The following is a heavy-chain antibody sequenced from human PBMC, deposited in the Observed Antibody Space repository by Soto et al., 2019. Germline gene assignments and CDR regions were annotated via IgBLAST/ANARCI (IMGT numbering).Heavy chain of an antibody. CDR1: GYTFTTYY. Sequence: QVQLVQSGAEVKKPGASVKVSCKASGYTFTTYYIHWVRQAPGQELEWMGIINPSSGSTSSAQKSQGRVTMTSDTSTSTVYMERSSLRSEDTAVYYCSRAPFASGSGWYDYWGQGTLVTVSS. J-gene: IGHJ4*02. V-gene: IGHV1-46*03. CDR3: SRAPFASGSGWYDY. CDR2: INPSSGST. D-gene: IGHD6-19*01.